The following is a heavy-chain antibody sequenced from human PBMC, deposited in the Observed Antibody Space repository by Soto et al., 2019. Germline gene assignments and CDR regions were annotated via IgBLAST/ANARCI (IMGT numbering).Heavy chain of an antibody. CDR3: ARAPVLTGSYFDY. Sequence: QVQLQESGPGLVKPSETLSLTCTVSGGSISSYYWSWIRQPPGKGLEWIGYIYYSGSTNYNPSLKSRVTISVDTSKNQFSLKLSSVTAADTAVYYCARAPVLTGSYFDYWGQGTLVTVSS. J-gene: IGHJ4*02. D-gene: IGHD3-9*01. CDR2: IYYSGST. V-gene: IGHV4-59*01. CDR1: GGSISSYY.